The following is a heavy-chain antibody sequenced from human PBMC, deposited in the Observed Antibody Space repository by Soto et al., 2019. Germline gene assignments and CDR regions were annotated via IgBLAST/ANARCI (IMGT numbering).Heavy chain of an antibody. Sequence: QVQLVESGGGVVQPGRSLRLSCAASGFTFSSYGMHWVRQAPGKGLEWVAVISYDGSNKYYADSVKGRFTISRDNSKNKLYLQMNSLRAEDTAVYYCAKGHSSGWYPYYWGQGTLVTVSS. CDR2: ISYDGSNK. J-gene: IGHJ4*02. D-gene: IGHD6-19*01. CDR1: GFTFSSYG. CDR3: AKGHSSGWYPYY. V-gene: IGHV3-30*18.